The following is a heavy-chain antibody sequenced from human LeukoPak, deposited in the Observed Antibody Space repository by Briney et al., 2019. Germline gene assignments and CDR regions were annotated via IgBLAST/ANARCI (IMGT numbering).Heavy chain of an antibody. J-gene: IGHJ6*02. D-gene: IGHD4-23*01. Sequence: PGGSLRLSCAASGFTFSSYGMHWVRQAPDKGLEWVAFIRYDGSNKYYADFVKGRFTISRDNSQNTLYLQMNSLRAEDTAVYYCAGVYGGNSGVEYYYYGMDVWGQGTTVTVSS. CDR1: GFTFSSYG. CDR2: IRYDGSNK. CDR3: AGVYGGNSGVEYYYYGMDV. V-gene: IGHV3-30*02.